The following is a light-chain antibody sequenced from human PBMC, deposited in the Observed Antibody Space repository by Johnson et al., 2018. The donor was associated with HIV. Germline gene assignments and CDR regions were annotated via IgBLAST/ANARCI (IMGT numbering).Light chain of an antibody. CDR3: AAWNDRLNGEV. Sequence: QSVLTQSPSVSAAPGQNITISCSGSSSNIGNNYISWYQQLPGTAPKLLIYNNNKRPSGVPDRFSGSKSGTSASLPITGLQTQHEAEYYCAAWNDRLNGEVCGTGTKDTVL. J-gene: IGLJ1*01. CDR1: SSNIGNNY. V-gene: IGLV1-51*01. CDR2: NNN.